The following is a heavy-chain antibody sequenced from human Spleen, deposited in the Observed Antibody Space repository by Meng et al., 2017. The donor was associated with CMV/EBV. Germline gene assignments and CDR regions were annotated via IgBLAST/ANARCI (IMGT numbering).Heavy chain of an antibody. CDR1: GFTFSSYA. J-gene: IGHJ4*02. Sequence: GESLKISCAASGFTFSSYAMSWIRQAPGKGLEWVSYISSSGSTIYYADSVKGRFTISRDNAKNSPYLQMNSLRAEDTAVYYCARFGISGVPAAIHYWGQGTLVTVSS. CDR2: ISSSGSTI. D-gene: IGHD2-2*02. V-gene: IGHV3-11*04. CDR3: ARFGISGVPAAIHY.